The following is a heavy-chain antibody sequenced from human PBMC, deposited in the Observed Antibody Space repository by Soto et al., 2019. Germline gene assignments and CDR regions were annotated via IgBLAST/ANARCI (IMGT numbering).Heavy chain of an antibody. J-gene: IGHJ5*02. CDR3: AKAGPGYSSGWFNWFDP. Sequence: PGGSLRLSCAASGFTFDDYAMHWVRQAPGKGLEWVSGISWNSGSIGYADSVKGRFTISRDNAKNSLYLQMNSLRAEDTALYYCAKAGPGYSSGWFNWFDPWGQGTLVTVSS. D-gene: IGHD6-19*01. CDR2: ISWNSGSI. V-gene: IGHV3-9*01. CDR1: GFTFDDYA.